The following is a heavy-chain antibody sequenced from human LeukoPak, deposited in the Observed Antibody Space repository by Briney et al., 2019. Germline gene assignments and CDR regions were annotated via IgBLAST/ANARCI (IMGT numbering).Heavy chain of an antibody. D-gene: IGHD6-13*01. J-gene: IGHJ4*02. V-gene: IGHV1-24*01. Sequence: ASVKVSCKVSRYTLTELSMHWVRQAPGKGLEWMGGFDPEDGETIYAQKFQGRVTMTEDTSTDTAYMELSSLRSEDTAVYYCATRYGVAAADFDYWGQGTLVTVSS. CDR2: FDPEDGET. CDR1: RYTLTELS. CDR3: ATRYGVAAADFDY.